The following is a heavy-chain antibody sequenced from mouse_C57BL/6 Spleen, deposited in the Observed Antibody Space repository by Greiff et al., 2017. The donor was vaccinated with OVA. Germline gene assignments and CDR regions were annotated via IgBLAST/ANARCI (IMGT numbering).Heavy chain of an antibody. J-gene: IGHJ4*01. Sequence: QVQLQQPGAELVRPGSSVKLSCKASGYTFTSYWMHWVKQRPIQGLEWIGNIDPSDSETHYNQKFKDKATLTVDKSSSTAYMQLSSLTSEDSAVYYCARRAHYDDYAMDYWGQGTSVTVSS. CDR2: IDPSDSET. D-gene: IGHD2-4*01. V-gene: IGHV1-52*01. CDR3: ARRAHYDDYAMDY. CDR1: GYTFTSYW.